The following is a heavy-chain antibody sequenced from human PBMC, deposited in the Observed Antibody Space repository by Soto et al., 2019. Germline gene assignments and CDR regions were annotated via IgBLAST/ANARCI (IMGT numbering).Heavy chain of an antibody. CDR2: IYYSGST. CDR1: GGSVSSGSYY. V-gene: IGHV4-61*01. Sequence: SETLSLTCTVSGGSVSSGSYYWSWIRQPPGKGLEWIGYIYYSGSTNYNPSLKSRVTISVDTSKNQFSLKLSAVPAAATAVYYCARGVRGVTYWFAPWGQGTLVTVSS. CDR3: ARGVRGVTYWFAP. J-gene: IGHJ5*02. D-gene: IGHD3-10*01.